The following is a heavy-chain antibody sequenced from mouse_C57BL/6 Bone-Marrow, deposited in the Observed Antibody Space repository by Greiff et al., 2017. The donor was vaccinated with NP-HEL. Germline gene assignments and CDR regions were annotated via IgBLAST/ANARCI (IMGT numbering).Heavy chain of an antibody. D-gene: IGHD4-1*01. CDR3: ARVSNWYWYFDV. CDR2: INYDGSST. Sequence: EVQLVESEGGLVQPGSSMKLSCTASGFTFSDYYMAWVRQVPEKGLEWVANINYDGSSTYYLDSLKSRFIISRDNAKNILYLQMSSLKSEDTATYYCARVSNWYWYFDVWGTGTTVTVSS. V-gene: IGHV5-16*01. J-gene: IGHJ1*03. CDR1: GFTFSDYY.